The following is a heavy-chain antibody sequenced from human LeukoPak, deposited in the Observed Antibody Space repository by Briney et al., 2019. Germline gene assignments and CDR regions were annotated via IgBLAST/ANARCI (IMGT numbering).Heavy chain of an antibody. Sequence: SETLSLTCTVSGGSISSYYWSWIRQPPGKGLEWIGYIYYSGSTNYNPSLKSRVTISVDTSKNQFSPKLSSVTAADTAVYYCARASSSGANWFDPWGQGTLVTVSS. CDR2: IYYSGST. CDR3: ARASSSGANWFDP. J-gene: IGHJ5*02. CDR1: GGSISSYY. D-gene: IGHD6-25*01. V-gene: IGHV4-59*01.